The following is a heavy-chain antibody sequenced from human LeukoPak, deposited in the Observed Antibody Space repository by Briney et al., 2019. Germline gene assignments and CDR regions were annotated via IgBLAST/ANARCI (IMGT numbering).Heavy chain of an antibody. J-gene: IGHJ4*02. CDR1: GFTFSSYS. CDR3: AKARGVVGANFDY. CDR2: ISSSSSYI. Sequence: PGGSLILSCAASGFTFSSYSLNWVRQAPVMGPDWVSSISSSSSYIYYADSVKGRFTISRDNAKNSLYLQMNSLRAEDTALYYCAKARGVVGANFDYWGQGTLVTVSS. V-gene: IGHV3-21*01. D-gene: IGHD1-26*01.